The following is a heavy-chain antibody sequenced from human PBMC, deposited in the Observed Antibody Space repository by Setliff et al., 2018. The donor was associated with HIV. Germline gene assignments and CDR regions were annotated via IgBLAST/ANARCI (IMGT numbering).Heavy chain of an antibody. V-gene: IGHV1-69*05. Sequence: GASVKVSCKASGGTFSSYAISWVRQAPGQGLEWMGGIIPIFGTANYAQKFQGRVTITTDESTSTAYMELTSLRSEDTAVYYCAINDRTYFYDSSGYYGNWFDPWGQGTLVTVSS. CDR2: IIPIFGTA. D-gene: IGHD3-22*01. CDR1: GGTFSSYA. CDR3: AINDRTYFYDSSGYYGNWFDP. J-gene: IGHJ5*02.